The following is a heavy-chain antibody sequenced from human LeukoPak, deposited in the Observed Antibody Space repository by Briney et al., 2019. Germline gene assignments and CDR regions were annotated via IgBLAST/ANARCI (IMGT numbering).Heavy chain of an antibody. Sequence: PSETLSLTCTVSGGSISSYYWSWIRQPPGKGLEWIGYIYYSGSTNYNPSLKSRVTISVDTSKNQFSLKLSSVAAADTAVYYCARVVVAGPFDYWGQGTLVTVSS. D-gene: IGHD2-15*01. CDR1: GGSISSYY. CDR3: ARVVVAGPFDY. J-gene: IGHJ4*02. V-gene: IGHV4-59*01. CDR2: IYYSGST.